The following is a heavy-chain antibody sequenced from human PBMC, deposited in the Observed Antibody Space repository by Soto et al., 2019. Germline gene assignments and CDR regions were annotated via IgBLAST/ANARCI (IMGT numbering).Heavy chain of an antibody. V-gene: IGHV4-61*01. D-gene: IGHD3-3*01. CDR2: IYYSGST. CDR3: ARDTSDGVVLNYYYYGMDV. Sequence: PAETLSLTCTVSGGSVSSGSYYWSWIRQPPGKGLEWIGYIYYSGSTNYNPSLKSRVTISVDTSKNQFSLKLSSVTAADTAVYYCARDTSDGVVLNYYYYGMDVWGQGTTVTVSS. CDR1: GGSVSSGSYY. J-gene: IGHJ6*02.